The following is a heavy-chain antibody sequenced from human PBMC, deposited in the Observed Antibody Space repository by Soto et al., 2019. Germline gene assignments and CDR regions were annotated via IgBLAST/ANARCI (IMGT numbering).Heavy chain of an antibody. J-gene: IGHJ5*02. CDR1: GGTFSSYA. V-gene: IGHV1-69*12. CDR3: ARGRGPSSGYYPYWFDP. Sequence: QVQLVQSGAEVKKPGSSVKVSCTASGGTFSSYAITWVRQAPGQGLEWMGGIIPIFGTANYAQKFQGRVTITADESTSXXYRELSSLRSEDTAVYYCARGRGPSSGYYPYWFDPWGQGTLVTVSS. D-gene: IGHD3-22*01. CDR2: IIPIFGTA.